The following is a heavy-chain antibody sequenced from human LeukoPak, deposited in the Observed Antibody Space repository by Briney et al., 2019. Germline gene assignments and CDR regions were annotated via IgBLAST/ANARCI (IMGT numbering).Heavy chain of an antibody. D-gene: IGHD5-24*01. CDR2: MSYDGSNK. J-gene: IGHJ4*02. CDR3: AKGHSNGYYYFDS. Sequence: PGGSLRLSCVASGFIFSNYDMHWVRQAPGKGLKWVAVMSYDGSNKYYADSLKGRFTISRDNSKNTVFLQMNSLRGEDTAVYYCAKGHSNGYYYFDSWGQGTLVTVS. V-gene: IGHV3-30*18. CDR1: GFIFSNYD.